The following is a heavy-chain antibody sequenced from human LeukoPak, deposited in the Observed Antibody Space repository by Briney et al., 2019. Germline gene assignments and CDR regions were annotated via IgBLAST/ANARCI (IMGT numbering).Heavy chain of an antibody. J-gene: IGHJ4*02. Sequence: GGSLRLSCAASGFTFSSAWMSWVRQAPGKGLEWIGRVKSKSDGGTTDYAAPVKGRFTISRDDSKNTLYLQMNSLKTEDTAVYYCTTDAGYSSRWYNYWGQGILVTVSS. CDR2: VKSKSDGGTT. D-gene: IGHD6-13*01. CDR1: GFTFSSAW. CDR3: TTDAGYSSRWYNY. V-gene: IGHV3-15*01.